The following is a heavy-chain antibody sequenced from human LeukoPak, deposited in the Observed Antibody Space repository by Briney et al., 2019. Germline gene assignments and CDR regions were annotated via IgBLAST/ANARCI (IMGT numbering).Heavy chain of an antibody. CDR2: INTNTGNP. CDR1: GYTFTNYA. CDR3: ARDLKSGYYYYGMDV. V-gene: IGHV7-4-1*02. J-gene: IGHJ6*02. Sequence: ASVKVSCKASGYTFTNYAMNWVRQAPGQGLEWMGWINTNTGNPTYAQGFTGRFVFSLDTSVGTAYLQISSLKAEDTAVYYCARDLKSGYYYYGMDVWGQGTTVTVSS.